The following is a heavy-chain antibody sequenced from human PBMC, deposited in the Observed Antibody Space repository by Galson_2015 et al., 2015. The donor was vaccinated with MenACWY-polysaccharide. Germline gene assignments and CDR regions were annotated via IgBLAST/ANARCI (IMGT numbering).Heavy chain of an antibody. CDR2: INPSGHHI. CDR3: ARAVASGSRAYYFDH. Sequence: INPSGHHITYAQRFQGRVTMTKDTSTSTVYMELSSLGSDDTGLYYCARAVASGSRAYYFDHWGQGTLVTVCS. J-gene: IGHJ4*02. V-gene: IGHV1-46*01. D-gene: IGHD1-26*01.